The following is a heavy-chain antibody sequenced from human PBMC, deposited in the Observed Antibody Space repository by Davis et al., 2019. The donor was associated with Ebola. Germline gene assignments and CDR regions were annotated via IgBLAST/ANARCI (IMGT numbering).Heavy chain of an antibody. CDR3: ARVPHDYGDYFDY. J-gene: IGHJ4*02. CDR1: GGSISSGGYS. CDR2: MSESGST. D-gene: IGHD4-17*01. Sequence: MPSETLSLTCAVSGGSISSGGYSWSWTRQPPRKGLEWIGYMSESGSTYYNPSLKSRVAISPDRSKNQFSLKLSSVTAADTAVYFCARVPHDYGDYFDYWGQGTLVIVSS. V-gene: IGHV4-30-2*01.